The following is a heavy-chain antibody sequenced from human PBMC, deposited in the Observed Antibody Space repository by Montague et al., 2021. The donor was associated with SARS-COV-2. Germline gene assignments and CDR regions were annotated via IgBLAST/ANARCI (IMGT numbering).Heavy chain of an antibody. V-gene: IGHV6-1*01. Sequence: CAISGDSVSSNIVTWNWIRQSPSRGLEWLGRTYYRSKWYNDYAESVKSRITIDPDTSKHQFSLHLSSVTPEDTAVYYCARIPVGSKYYFDFWGQGTLVTVSS. CDR2: TYYRSKWYN. CDR1: GDSVSSNIVT. J-gene: IGHJ4*02. CDR3: ARIPVGSKYYFDF. D-gene: IGHD2-2*01.